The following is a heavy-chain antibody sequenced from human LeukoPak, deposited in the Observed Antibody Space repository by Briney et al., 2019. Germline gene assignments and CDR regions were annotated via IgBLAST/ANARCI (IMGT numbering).Heavy chain of an antibody. J-gene: IGHJ1*01. CDR2: INYSGST. V-gene: IGHV4-39*01. Sequence: SETLSLTCTVSGVSTISSSYDSGWIRQPPGKGLEWIGSINYSGSTDYNPSPKSRVTISVDASKNQFSLKMSSVTAADTAVYYCARHSDIWGQGTLVTVSS. CDR3: ARHSDI. CDR1: GVSTISSSYD.